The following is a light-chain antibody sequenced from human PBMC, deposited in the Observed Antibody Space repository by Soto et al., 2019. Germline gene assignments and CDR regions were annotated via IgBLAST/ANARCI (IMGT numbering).Light chain of an antibody. J-gene: IGLJ3*02. CDR3: SSYTRSSTLVV. V-gene: IGLV2-14*01. CDR1: SSDIGYYNY. CDR2: EVS. Sequence: QSALTQPASVSGSPGQWITISCTGTSSDIGYYNYVSWYQQDPGKAPKLIIYEVSNRPSGVSNRFSGSKSGNTASLTISGFQAEDEADYYCSSYTRSSTLVVFGGGTKVTVL.